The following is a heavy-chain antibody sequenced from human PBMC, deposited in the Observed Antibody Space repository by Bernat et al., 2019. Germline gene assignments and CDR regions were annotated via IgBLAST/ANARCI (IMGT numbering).Heavy chain of an antibody. J-gene: IGHJ6*03. CDR3: TRVFGYYYHYLDV. D-gene: IGHD3-10*01. Sequence: EVHLVESGGGLVQPGRSLRFSCSGSGFTFDDYGMNWVRQAPGKGLEWVGFIRNLAYGGTPEYAASVKGRFNISRDDSKSIVYLQMNSLKTEDTAVYYCTRVFGYYYHYLDVWGKGTTVTVSS. CDR2: IRNLAYGGTP. CDR1: GFTFDDYG. V-gene: IGHV3-49*04.